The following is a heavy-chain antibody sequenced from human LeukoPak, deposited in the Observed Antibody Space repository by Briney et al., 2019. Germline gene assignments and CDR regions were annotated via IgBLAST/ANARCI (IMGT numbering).Heavy chain of an antibody. V-gene: IGHV1-2*02. D-gene: IGHD3-10*01. CDR2: INPNSGGT. CDR3: ARGGYYASGSHDPQYY. CDR1: GGTFSSYA. J-gene: IGHJ4*02. Sequence: ASVKVSCKASGGTFSSYAISWVRQAPGQGLEWMGWINPNSGGTNYAQKFQGRVTMTRDTSISTAYMELSRLRSDDTAVYYCARGGYYASGSHDPQYYWGQGTPVTVSS.